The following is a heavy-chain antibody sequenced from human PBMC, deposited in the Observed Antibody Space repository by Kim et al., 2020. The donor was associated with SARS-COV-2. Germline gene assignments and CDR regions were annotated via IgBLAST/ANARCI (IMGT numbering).Heavy chain of an antibody. D-gene: IGHD1-26*01. V-gene: IGHV3-7*03. CDR2: IRRSGDTT. CDR1: GFTFSNYS. CDR3: ARDVKTVYGGRGSCDYG. J-gene: IGHJ6*01. Sequence: GGSLRLSCAASGFTFSNYSMSWVRQAPGKGLEWVSGIRRSGDTTAYVDSVKGRFTISRDNARDTVYLQMNSLRVEDTARYYCARDVKTVYGGRGSCDYG.